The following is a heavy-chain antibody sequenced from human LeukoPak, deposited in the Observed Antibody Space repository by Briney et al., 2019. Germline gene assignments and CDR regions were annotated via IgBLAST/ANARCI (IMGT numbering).Heavy chain of an antibody. V-gene: IGHV1-8*02. CDR2: MNPNSGNT. D-gene: IGHD4-17*01. J-gene: IGHJ4*01. Sequence: ASVKVSCKASGYTFTGYYMHWVRQAPGQGLEWMGWMNPNSGNTGYAQKFQGRVTMTRNTSISTAYMELSSLRSEDTAVYYCASFGYGDYRYYFDYWGQGTLVTVSS. CDR1: GYTFTGYY. CDR3: ASFGYGDYRYYFDY.